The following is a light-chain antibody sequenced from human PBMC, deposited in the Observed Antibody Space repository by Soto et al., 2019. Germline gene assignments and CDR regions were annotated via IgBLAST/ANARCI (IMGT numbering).Light chain of an antibody. J-gene: IGKJ2*01. CDR3: QQYGSSPYT. V-gene: IGKV3-20*01. CDR2: GAS. Sequence: EIVLTQSPGTLSLSPGERATLSCRASQSISINFLAWYQQKPGQAPRVLIYGASSRATGIPDRFSGSGSGTDFTLTISILETVDFAVYCCQQYGSSPYTFGQGTKLEIK. CDR1: QSISINF.